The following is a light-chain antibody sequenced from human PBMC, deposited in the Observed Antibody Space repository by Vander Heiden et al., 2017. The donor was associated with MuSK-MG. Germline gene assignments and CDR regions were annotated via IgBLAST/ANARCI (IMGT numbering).Light chain of an antibody. CDR1: QSPLSFKNNRHY. CDR2: WAS. CDR3: QQYYSVPWT. J-gene: IGKJ1*01. V-gene: IGKV4-1*01. Sequence: IAVTQTPDSLSLCPGETATITCKTSQSPLSFKNNRHYFPWYQQKSGQPPRLLIYWASTLESGVPDRFSGSGSGTDFTLTINSLQAEDAAVYFCQQYYSVPWTFGQGTRVEIK.